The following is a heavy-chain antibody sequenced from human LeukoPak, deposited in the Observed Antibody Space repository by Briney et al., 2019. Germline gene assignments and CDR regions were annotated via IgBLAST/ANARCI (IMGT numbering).Heavy chain of an antibody. D-gene: IGHD5-24*01. J-gene: IGHJ6*03. CDR2: INHSGST. V-gene: IGHV4-34*01. CDR3: ARTWLQLPPDYYYYYMDV. CDR1: GGSFSGYY. Sequence: KPSETLSLTCAVYGGSFSGYYWSWIRQPPGKGLEWIGEINHSGSTNYNPSLKSRVTISVDTSKNQFSLKLSSVTAADTAVYYCARTWLQLPPDYYYYYMDVWGKGTTVTVSS.